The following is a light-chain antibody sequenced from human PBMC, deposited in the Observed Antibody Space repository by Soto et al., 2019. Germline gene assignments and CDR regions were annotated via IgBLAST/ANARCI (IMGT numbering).Light chain of an antibody. CDR1: RSNIGDNA. CDR3: AAWDDSLNGVI. J-gene: IGLJ2*01. V-gene: IGLV1-36*01. CDR2: YDD. Sequence: QSVLPQPPSVSEAPRQRVTISCSGSRSNIGDNAVNWYQQLPGKAPKLLIYYDDLLPSGVSDRFSGSKSGTSASLAISGLQSEDEADYYCAAWDDSLNGVILGGGTKLTVL.